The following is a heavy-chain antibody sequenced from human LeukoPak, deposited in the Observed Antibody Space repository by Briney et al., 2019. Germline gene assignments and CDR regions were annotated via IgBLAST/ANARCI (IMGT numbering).Heavy chain of an antibody. CDR1: GYTFTSYG. V-gene: IGHV3-30*18. D-gene: IGHD2-2*01. CDR3: AKGPLRGTAAAIDY. J-gene: IGHJ4*02. CDR2: ISYDGRNK. Sequence: SCKASGYTFTSYGISWVRQAPGKGLEWVAVISYDGRNKHYPDSVKGRFTISRDISTDTLWLQMDSLRTEDTAVYYCAKGPLRGTAAAIDYWGQGTLVTVSS.